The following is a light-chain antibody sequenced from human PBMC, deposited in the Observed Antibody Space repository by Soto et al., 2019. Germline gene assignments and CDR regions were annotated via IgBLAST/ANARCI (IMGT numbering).Light chain of an antibody. CDR3: QQYGSSPGS. V-gene: IGKV3-20*01. CDR1: QSVSSSY. J-gene: IGKJ1*01. CDR2: GAS. Sequence: EIVLAQCPGTLSLSPGERATLSCRASQSVSSSYLAWYQQKPGQAPRLLIYGASSRATGIPDRFSGSGSGTDFTLTISRLEPEDFAVYYCQQYGSSPGSFGQGTKVEIK.